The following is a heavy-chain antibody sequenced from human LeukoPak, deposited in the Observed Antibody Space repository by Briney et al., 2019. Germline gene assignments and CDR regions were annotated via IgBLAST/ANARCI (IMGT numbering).Heavy chain of an antibody. V-gene: IGHV5-51*01. CDR1: GYSFTSYW. Sequence: GESLKISCKGSGYSFTSYWIGWVRQMPGKGLEWMGIIYPGDSDTRYSPSFQGQVTISADKSISTAYLQWSSLKASDTAMCYCARTFSDILTGYLYYFDYWGQGTLVTVSS. CDR2: IYPGDSDT. D-gene: IGHD3-9*01. J-gene: IGHJ4*02. CDR3: ARTFSDILTGYLYYFDY.